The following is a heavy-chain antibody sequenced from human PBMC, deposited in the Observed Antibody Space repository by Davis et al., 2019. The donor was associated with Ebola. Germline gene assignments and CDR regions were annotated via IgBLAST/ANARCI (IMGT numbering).Heavy chain of an antibody. CDR3: ARTFVGGWLFDY. Sequence: ASVKVSCKASGYSFSTYAIHWLRQAPGQRLEWMGLINAAKGNTKYSQKFQGRVTMTRDTSAGTAYMEMSSLTSEDTAVYYCARTFVGGWLFDYRGQGTLVTVSS. CDR1: GYSFSTYA. D-gene: IGHD1-26*01. J-gene: IGHJ4*02. CDR2: INAAKGNT. V-gene: IGHV1-3*01.